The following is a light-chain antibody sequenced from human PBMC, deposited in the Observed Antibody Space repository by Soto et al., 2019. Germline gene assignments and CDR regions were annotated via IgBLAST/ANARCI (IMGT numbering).Light chain of an antibody. CDR3: QQRSNWPFT. Sequence: EIVLTQSPATLSLSPGVRATLSCRASRSIVTYLAWYQQKPGQAPRLLMYGASNRATGIPARFSGSGSATDFTLTISSLEPADFAVYYCQQRSNWPFTFGPGPKVDIK. CDR2: GAS. CDR1: RSIVTY. V-gene: IGKV3-11*01. J-gene: IGKJ3*01.